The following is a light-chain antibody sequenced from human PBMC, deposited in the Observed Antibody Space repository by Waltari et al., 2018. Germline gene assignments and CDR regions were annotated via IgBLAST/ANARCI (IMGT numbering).Light chain of an antibody. J-gene: IGKJ1*01. CDR1: QSINSW. CDR2: KAS. V-gene: IGKV1-5*03. CDR3: HQYNSYSA. Sequence: DIQMTQSPSTVSASVGDRVTITCRASQSINSWLAWYQQKPGKAPKLLLYKASTLESGVPSRFSGSGSVTEFTLTISSLQPDDFATYYCHQYNSYSAFGQGTKVEVK.